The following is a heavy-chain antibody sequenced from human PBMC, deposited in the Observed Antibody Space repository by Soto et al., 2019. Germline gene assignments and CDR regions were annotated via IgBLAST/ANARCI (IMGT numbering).Heavy chain of an antibody. CDR3: ASRIVGATTLDY. CDR1: GGTFSSYA. D-gene: IGHD1-26*01. Sequence: QVQLVQSGAEVKKPGSSVKVSCKASGGTFSSYAISWVRQAPGQGLEWMGGIIPIFGTANYAQKFQGRVTITADESTSTADMELSSLRSEDTAVYYWASRIVGATTLDYWGQGTLVTVSS. J-gene: IGHJ4*02. CDR2: IIPIFGTA. V-gene: IGHV1-69*12.